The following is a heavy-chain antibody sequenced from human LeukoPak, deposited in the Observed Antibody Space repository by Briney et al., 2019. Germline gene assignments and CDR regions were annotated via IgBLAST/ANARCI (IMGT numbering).Heavy chain of an antibody. Sequence: PXETXXXTXXVSGXSISSYYWSWVRQPPGKXXXXXGYIYYSGSTNYNPSLKSRVTISVDTSKNQFSLKLSSVTAADTAVYYCARGSDSSGYLFDYWGQGTLVTVSS. D-gene: IGHD3-22*01. J-gene: IGHJ4*02. CDR2: IYYSGST. V-gene: IGHV4-59*01. CDR1: GXSISSYY. CDR3: ARGSDSSGYLFDY.